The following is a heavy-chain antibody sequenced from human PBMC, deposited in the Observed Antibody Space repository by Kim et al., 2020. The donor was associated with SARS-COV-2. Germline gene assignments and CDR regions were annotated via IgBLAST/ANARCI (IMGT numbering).Heavy chain of an antibody. Sequence: SETLSLTCTVSGGSISSYYWSWIRQPPGKGLEWIGYIYYSGSTNYNPSLKSRVTISVDTSKNQFSLKLSSVTAADTAMYYCARDRSVVAATHEMYNWFDPWGQGTLVTVSS. CDR2: IYYSGST. V-gene: IGHV4-59*13. D-gene: IGHD2-15*01. J-gene: IGHJ5*02. CDR3: ARDRSVVAATHEMYNWFDP. CDR1: GGSISSYY.